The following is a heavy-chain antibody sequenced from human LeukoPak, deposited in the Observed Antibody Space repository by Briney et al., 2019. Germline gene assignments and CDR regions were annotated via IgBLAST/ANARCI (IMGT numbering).Heavy chain of an antibody. CDR1: GFSVTSNY. D-gene: IGHD6-19*01. V-gene: IGHV3-66*01. J-gene: IGHJ4*02. Sequence: GGSLRLSCAASGFSVTSNYMNWVRQAPGKGLEWVSVIYGGDTTWYADSVKGRFAISRDNFKNTLYLEMNSLRAEDTAVYFCARDIAVSPTPGYWGQGTLVTVSS. CDR2: IYGGDTT. CDR3: ARDIAVSPTPGY.